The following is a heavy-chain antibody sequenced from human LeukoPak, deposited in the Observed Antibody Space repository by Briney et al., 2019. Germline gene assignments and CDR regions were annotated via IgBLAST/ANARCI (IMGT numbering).Heavy chain of an antibody. CDR3: ARWVCSSTSCYYFDY. CDR1: GFTFSGYT. J-gene: IGHJ4*02. V-gene: IGHV3-21*01. D-gene: IGHD2-2*01. Sequence: GGSLRLSCAASGFTFSGYTMTWVRQAPGKELEWVSSISNSSTYIYYADSVKGRFTISRGNVQNSLYLQMNSLRAEDTAVYYCARWVCSSTSCYYFDYWGQGTLVVVSS. CDR2: ISNSSTYI.